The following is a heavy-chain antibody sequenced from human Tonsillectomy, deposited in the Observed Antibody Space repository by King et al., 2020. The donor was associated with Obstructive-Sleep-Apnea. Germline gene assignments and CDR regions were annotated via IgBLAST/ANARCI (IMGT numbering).Heavy chain of an antibody. CDR1: GFTFSSYA. CDR2: ISDSGANT. D-gene: IGHD4-11*01. J-gene: IGHJ4*02. V-gene: IGHV3-23*04. CDR3: AKTRSAYFSSNSGPSFDY. Sequence: LVESGGALIQPGGSLRLSCAASGFTFSSYAMAWVRQAPEKGLEWVSTISDSGANTYYADSVKGRFTISRDNSENTVFLQMNSLRAEDAAVYYFAKTRSAYFSSNSGPSFDYWGQGTLVTVSS.